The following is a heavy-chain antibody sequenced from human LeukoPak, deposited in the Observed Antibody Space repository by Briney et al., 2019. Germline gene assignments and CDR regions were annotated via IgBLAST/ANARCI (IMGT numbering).Heavy chain of an antibody. CDR3: AKVPITMIVVVIQPHYYFDY. D-gene: IGHD3-22*01. CDR2: ISGSGGST. J-gene: IGHJ4*02. V-gene: IGHV3-23*01. Sequence: GGSLRLSCAASGFTFSSYAMSWVRQAPGKGLEWVSAISGSGGSTYYADSVKGRFTISRDNSKNTLYLQMNSLRAEDTAVYYCAKVPITMIVVVIQPHYYFDYWGQGTLVTVSP. CDR1: GFTFSSYA.